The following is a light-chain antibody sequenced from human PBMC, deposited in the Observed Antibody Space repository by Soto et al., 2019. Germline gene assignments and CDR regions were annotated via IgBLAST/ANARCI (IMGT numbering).Light chain of an antibody. CDR2: DAS. CDR3: LQGCNWPVT. CDR1: QSVSSY. V-gene: IGKV3-11*01. J-gene: IGKJ4*01. Sequence: IVMTQSPSSLSASPGEGVTLSCRASQSVSSYLAWYQQKPGQAPRLLIYDASNRATGIPARFSGSGSGTDFTLTISSLEPEDFAVYYCLQGCNWPVTFGGGTKVDIK.